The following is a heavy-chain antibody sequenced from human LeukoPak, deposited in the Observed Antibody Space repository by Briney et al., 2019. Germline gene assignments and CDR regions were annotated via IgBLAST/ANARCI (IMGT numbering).Heavy chain of an antibody. Sequence: GGSLRLSCAASGFTFSNAWMTWVRQAPGKGLEWVGRIKSKTDGGTTDYAAPVKGRFTISRDDSKNTLYLQMNSLKTEDTAVYYCTREAVTANGYFDYWGREPWSPSPQ. D-gene: IGHD2-21*02. CDR2: IKSKTDGGTT. V-gene: IGHV3-15*01. J-gene: IGHJ4*02. CDR1: GFTFSNAW. CDR3: TREAVTANGYFDY.